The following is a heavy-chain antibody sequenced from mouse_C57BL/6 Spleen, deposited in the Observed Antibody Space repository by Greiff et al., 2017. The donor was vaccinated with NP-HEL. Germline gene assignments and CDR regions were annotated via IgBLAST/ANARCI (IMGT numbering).Heavy chain of an antibody. CDR1: GYTFTSYW. D-gene: IGHD1-1*01. CDR3: ARIPPISSVVATMDDY. V-gene: IGHV1-59*01. Sequence: QVQLKQPGAELVRPGTSVKLSCKASGYTFTSYWMHWVKQRPGQGLEWIGVIDPSDSYTNYNQKFKGKATLTVDTSSSTAYMQLSSLTSEDSAVYYCARIPPISSVVATMDDYWGQGTTLTVSS. CDR2: IDPSDSYT. J-gene: IGHJ2*01.